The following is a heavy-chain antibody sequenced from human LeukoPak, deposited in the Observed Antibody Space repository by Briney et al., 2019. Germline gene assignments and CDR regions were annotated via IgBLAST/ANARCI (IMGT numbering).Heavy chain of an antibody. CDR3: ASPLVESGGNIYFGL. J-gene: IGHJ2*01. Sequence: GGSLRLSCAASGFTFSIYWMTWVRQAPGKGLEWVANINPDGSGKAYVDSVKGRFTISRDNAKKSLFLEMNSLRVEDTAVYYCASPLVESGGNIYFGLWAVAPWSPSPQ. CDR1: GFTFSIYW. V-gene: IGHV3-7*05. CDR2: INPDGSGK. D-gene: IGHD4-23*01.